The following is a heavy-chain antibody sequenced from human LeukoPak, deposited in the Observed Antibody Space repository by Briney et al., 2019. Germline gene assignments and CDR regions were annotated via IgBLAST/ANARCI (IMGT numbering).Heavy chain of an antibody. Sequence: GGSLRLSCAASGFTFSDYAMHWVRQPPGKGLEWVSGISWNSGTIDYADSVRGRFTISRDNAKNSLYLQMDSLRVEDTAFYYCAKDNRRHYTSGPNPDSLHWGQGALVTVSS. D-gene: IGHD6-19*01. V-gene: IGHV3-9*01. CDR3: AKDNRRHYTSGPNPDSLH. CDR2: ISWNSGTI. CDR1: GFTFSDYA. J-gene: IGHJ4*02.